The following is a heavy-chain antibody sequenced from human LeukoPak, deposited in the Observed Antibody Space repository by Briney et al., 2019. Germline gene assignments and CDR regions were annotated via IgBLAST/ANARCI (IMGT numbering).Heavy chain of an antibody. CDR1: GGSISSYY. D-gene: IGHD6-6*01. J-gene: IGHJ4*02. CDR3: ARVDPDSSSTLEVFDY. V-gene: IGHV4-59*01. Sequence: KPSETLSLTCPVSGGSISSYYWSWIRQPPGKGLEGIGYIYYSGSTNYNPSLKSRVTISVDTSKNQFSLKLSSVTAADTAVYYCARVDPDSSSTLEVFDYWGQGTLVTVSS. CDR2: IYYSGST.